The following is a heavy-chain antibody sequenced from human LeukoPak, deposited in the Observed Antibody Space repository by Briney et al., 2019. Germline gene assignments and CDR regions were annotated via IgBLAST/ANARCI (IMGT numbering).Heavy chain of an antibody. V-gene: IGHV4-38-2*02. D-gene: IGHD3-22*01. Sequence: SETLSLTCSDSGYSISSGYYWGWSRQPPGKGLERIGSIYHSGSTYYNPSLKSRVTISVDTSKNQFSLKLSSVTAADTAVYYCARAYYYGSSDAFDIWGQGTMVTVSS. CDR1: GYSISSGYY. CDR2: IYHSGST. J-gene: IGHJ3*02. CDR3: ARAYYYGSSDAFDI.